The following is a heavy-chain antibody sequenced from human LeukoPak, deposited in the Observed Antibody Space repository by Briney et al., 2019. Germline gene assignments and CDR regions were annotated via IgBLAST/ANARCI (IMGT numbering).Heavy chain of an antibody. J-gene: IGHJ4*02. D-gene: IGHD5-18*01. CDR3: AKDPLNTLMVSPTFDY. CDR1: GFPFSSYA. CDR2: ISGSGDDT. Sequence: GGSLRLSCVVSGFPFSSYAMSWVRQAPGKGLEWVSGISGSGDDTYYAASVKGRFIVSRDSSKNTLYLQMNSLRAEDTAVYYCAKDPLNTLMVSPTFDYWGQGTLVTVSS. V-gene: IGHV3-23*01.